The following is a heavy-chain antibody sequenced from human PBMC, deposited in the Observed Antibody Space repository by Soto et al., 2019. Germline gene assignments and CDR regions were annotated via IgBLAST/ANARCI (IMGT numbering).Heavy chain of an antibody. CDR3: ARGMDNNKVGW. CDR1: GDSVSRGDSY. D-gene: IGHD1-1*01. CDR2: ICCSGST. J-gene: IGHJ1*01. Sequence: QVQLQESGPGLGKPSETLSLTCTGSGDSVSRGDSYWSWIRQPPGKGLEWIGYICCSGSTEYNPSLRSRVIISVDTSKNQLSLKLSTVTAADTAVYVCARGMDNNKVGWWGQGTLVAVSS. V-gene: IGHV4-61*08.